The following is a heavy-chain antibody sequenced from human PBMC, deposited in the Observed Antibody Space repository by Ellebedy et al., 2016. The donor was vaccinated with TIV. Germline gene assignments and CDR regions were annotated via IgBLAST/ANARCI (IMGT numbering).Heavy chain of an antibody. J-gene: IGHJ4*02. CDR2: IWYDGSNK. V-gene: IGHV3-33*01. D-gene: IGHD4-23*01. Sequence: GESLKISCAASGFNFSSSVMHWVRQAPGKGLECVAVIWYDGSNKYYADSVKGRFTISRDNSKHTLYLQMNSLRAEDTAVYFCALNPAATTVAGYFDCWGQGTLGTVSS. CDR1: GFNFSSSV. CDR3: ALNPAATTVAGYFDC.